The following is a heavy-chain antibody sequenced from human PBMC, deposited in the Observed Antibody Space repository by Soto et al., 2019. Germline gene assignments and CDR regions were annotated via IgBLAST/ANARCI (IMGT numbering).Heavy chain of an antibody. D-gene: IGHD3-10*01. V-gene: IGHV3-23*01. Sequence: GGSLRLSCAASGFTFSSYAMSWVRQAPGKGLEWVSAISGSGGSTYYADSVKGRFTISRDNSKNTLYLQMNSLRAEDTAVYYCASSSWFGEPYGMDVWGQGTTVTVSS. CDR1: GFTFSSYA. J-gene: IGHJ6*02. CDR3: ASSSWFGEPYGMDV. CDR2: ISGSGGST.